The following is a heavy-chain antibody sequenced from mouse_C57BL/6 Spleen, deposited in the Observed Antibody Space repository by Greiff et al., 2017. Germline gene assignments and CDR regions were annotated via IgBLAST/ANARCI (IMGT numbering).Heavy chain of an antibody. CDR2: INPGSGGT. CDR3: ARYYYGSSRGFAY. CDR1: GYAFTNYL. Sequence: VQLQQSGAELVRPGTSVKVSCKASGYAFTNYLIEWVKQRPGQGLEWIGVINPGSGGTNYNEKFKGKATLTADKSSSTAYMQLSSLTSEDSAVYFCARYYYGSSRGFAYWGQGTLVTVSA. J-gene: IGHJ3*01. D-gene: IGHD1-1*01. V-gene: IGHV1-54*01.